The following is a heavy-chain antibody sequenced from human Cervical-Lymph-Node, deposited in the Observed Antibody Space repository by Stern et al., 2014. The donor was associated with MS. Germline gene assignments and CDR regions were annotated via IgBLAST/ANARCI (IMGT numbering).Heavy chain of an antibody. CDR2: MGTAGDT. D-gene: IGHD5-18*01. J-gene: IGHJ4*02. CDR3: ARSGYSYGYVFDY. V-gene: IGHV3-13*01. Sequence: EDQLVESGGGLVQPGGSLRLSWAASGFTFSSYAMHWVRQAKGKGLEWDSAMGTAGDTYYPGSVKGRFTISRENAKNSLYLQMNSLRAGDTAVYYCARSGYSYGYVFDYWGQGTLVTVSS. CDR1: GFTFSSYA.